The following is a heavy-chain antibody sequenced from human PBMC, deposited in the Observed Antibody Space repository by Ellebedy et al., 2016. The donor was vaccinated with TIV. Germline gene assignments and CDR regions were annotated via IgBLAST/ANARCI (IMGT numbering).Heavy chain of an antibody. Sequence: PGGSLRLSCAASGFSFRTYGMHWVRQAPGKGLEWVAVIWYDGNEKYYSDSVKGRFTISRDNSENTLHLEMNSLSAEDTAVYYCARDDKPYMAALLNYGMDVWGQGTTVAVSS. D-gene: IGHD6-13*01. J-gene: IGHJ6*02. CDR2: IWYDGNEK. CDR1: GFSFRTYG. CDR3: ARDDKPYMAALLNYGMDV. V-gene: IGHV3-33*01.